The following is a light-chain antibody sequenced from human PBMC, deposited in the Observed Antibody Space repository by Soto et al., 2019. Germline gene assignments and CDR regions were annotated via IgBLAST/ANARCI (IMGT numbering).Light chain of an antibody. CDR1: QSVSSY. CDR3: QQRSNWPRIT. J-gene: IGKJ5*01. CDR2: DAS. V-gene: IGKV3-11*01. Sequence: IVVTQSPATLSLSPGERATLSFRASQSVSSYLAWYQQKPGQAPRLLIYDASNRATGIPARFSGSGSGTDFTLTISSLEAEDFAVYYCQQRSNWPRITFGQGTLPEIK.